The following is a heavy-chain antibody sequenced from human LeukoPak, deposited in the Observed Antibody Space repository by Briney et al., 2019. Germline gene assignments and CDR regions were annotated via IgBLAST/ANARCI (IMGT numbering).Heavy chain of an antibody. Sequence: GGSLRLSCAASGFTFSNYWMHWVRQAPGEGLVWVSRITSDGSNTMYADSVKGRFTISRDNVKNTLYLQMNSLRVEDTAVYCCARDSEAVAGDFDYWGQGTLVTVSS. D-gene: IGHD6-13*01. CDR2: ITSDGSNT. J-gene: IGHJ4*02. CDR3: ARDSEAVAGDFDY. V-gene: IGHV3-74*03. CDR1: GFTFSNYW.